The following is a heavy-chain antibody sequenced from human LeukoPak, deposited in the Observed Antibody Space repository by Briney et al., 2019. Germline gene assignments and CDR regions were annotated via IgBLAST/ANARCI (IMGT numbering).Heavy chain of an antibody. J-gene: IGHJ4*02. CDR3: ATSSYGGDFGLFDY. V-gene: IGHV3-7*01. CDR2: IDQDGDEK. CDR1: EFPFNNHW. Sequence: GGSLRLSCVVSEFPFNNHWMSWVRQSAGKRLEWVANIDQDGDEKYYVGSVKGRFTISRDNAKNTLYLQMNSLRAEDTSVYYCATSSYGGDFGLFDYWGQGILVTVSS. D-gene: IGHD4-23*01.